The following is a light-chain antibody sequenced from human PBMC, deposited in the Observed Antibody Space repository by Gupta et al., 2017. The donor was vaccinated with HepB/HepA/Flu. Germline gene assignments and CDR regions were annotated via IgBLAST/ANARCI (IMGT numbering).Light chain of an antibody. V-gene: IGKV1-39*01. CDR1: QSISSY. CDR2: AAS. CDR3: QQGYRSPKT. Sequence: DIQLTQSPSSLSASVGDRVTITCRASQSISSYVNWYQQKPGKAPKLLIYAASSLHSGVPARFSGSGSGTDFTLTISSLQPEDFATYYCQQGYRSPKTFGQGTRVEIK. J-gene: IGKJ1*01.